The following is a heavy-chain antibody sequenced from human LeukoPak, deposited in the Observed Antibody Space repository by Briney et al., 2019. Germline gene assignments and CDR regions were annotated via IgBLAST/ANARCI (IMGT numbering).Heavy chain of an antibody. Sequence: PGGSLRLSCAASGFTFSSYAMHWVRQAPGKGLEYVSAISSNGGSTYYADSVKGRFTISRDNSKNTLYLQMSSLRAEDTAVYYCVKDRNETRDCSGGSCRPGYFDYWGQGTLVTVSS. CDR3: VKDRNETRDCSGGSCRPGYFDY. CDR2: ISSNGGST. D-gene: IGHD2-15*01. CDR1: GFTFSSYA. V-gene: IGHV3-64D*09. J-gene: IGHJ4*02.